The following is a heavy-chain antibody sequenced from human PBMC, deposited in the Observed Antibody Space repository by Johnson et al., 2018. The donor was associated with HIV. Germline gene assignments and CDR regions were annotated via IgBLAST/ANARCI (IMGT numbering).Heavy chain of an antibody. CDR1: GFTFSSYA. CDR3: ARDGPPYYGGNSGGAFDI. D-gene: IGHD4-23*01. Sequence: QVQLVESGGGVVQPGRSLRLSCAASGFTFSSYAMHWVRQAPGKGLEWVAVISYDGSNKYYADSLKGRFTLSRDNSKNTLYLQMNSLRAEDTAVYYCARDGPPYYGGNSGGAFDIWGQGTMVTVSS. CDR2: ISYDGSNK. J-gene: IGHJ3*02. V-gene: IGHV3-30*04.